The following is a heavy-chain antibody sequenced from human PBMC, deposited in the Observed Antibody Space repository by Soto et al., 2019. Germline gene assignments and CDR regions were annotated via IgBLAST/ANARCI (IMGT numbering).Heavy chain of an antibody. V-gene: IGHV5-51*01. J-gene: IGHJ4*02. CDR3: ARHYYDSSGYLLLGFDY. Sequence: ESLRISCTVAGYSFTSYWIGLVRQMPGKGLEWMGIIYPCDSDTRYSPSFQGQVTISADKSISTAYLQWSSLKASDTAMYYCARHYYDSSGYLLLGFDYWGQGTLVTVSS. CDR1: GYSFTSYW. D-gene: IGHD3-22*01. CDR2: IYPCDSDT.